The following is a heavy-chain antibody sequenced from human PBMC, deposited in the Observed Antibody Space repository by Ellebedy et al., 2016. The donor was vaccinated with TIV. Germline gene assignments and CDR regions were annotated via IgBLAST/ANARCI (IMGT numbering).Heavy chain of an antibody. CDR2: ISAYNGNT. CDR1: GYTFTSYG. D-gene: IGHD3-10*01. J-gene: IGHJ4*02. CDR3: ARGRISMVRGVTARVGFDY. V-gene: IGHV1-18*01. Sequence: ASVKVSCKASGYTFTSYGISWVRQAPGQGLEWMGWISAYNGNTNYAQKLQGRVTMTRDTSTSTVYMELSSLRSEDTAVYYCARGRISMVRGVTARVGFDYWGQGTLVTVSS.